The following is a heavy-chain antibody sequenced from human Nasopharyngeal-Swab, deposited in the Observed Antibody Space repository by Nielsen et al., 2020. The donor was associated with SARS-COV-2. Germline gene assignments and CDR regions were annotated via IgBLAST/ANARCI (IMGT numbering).Heavy chain of an antibody. Sequence: SETLSLTCAVYGGSFSGYYWSWIRQPPGKGLEWIGEINHSGSTNYNPSLKSRVTISVDASKNQFSLKLSSVTAADTAVYYCARAFGELLFGGMDVWGQGTTVTVSS. J-gene: IGHJ6*02. CDR2: INHSGST. V-gene: IGHV4-34*01. CDR3: ARAFGELLFGGMDV. CDR1: GGSFSGYY. D-gene: IGHD3-10*01.